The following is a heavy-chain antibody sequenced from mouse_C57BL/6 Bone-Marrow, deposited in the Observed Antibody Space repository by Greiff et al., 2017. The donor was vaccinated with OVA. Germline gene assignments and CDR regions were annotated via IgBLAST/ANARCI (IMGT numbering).Heavy chain of an antibody. CDR1: GFTFSDFY. D-gene: IGHD1-1*01. CDR2: SRNKANDYTT. V-gene: IGHV7-1*01. CDR3: ARDDGSTGGYFDV. Sequence: EVNVVESGGGLVQSGRSLRLSCATSGFTFSDFYMEWVRQAPGKGLEWIAASRNKANDYTTEYSASVKGRFIVSRDTSQSILYLQMNALRAEDTAIYYCARDDGSTGGYFDVWGTGTTVTVSS. J-gene: IGHJ1*03.